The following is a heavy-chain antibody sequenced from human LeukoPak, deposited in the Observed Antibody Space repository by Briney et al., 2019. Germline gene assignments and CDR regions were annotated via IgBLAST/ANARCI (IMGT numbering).Heavy chain of an antibody. Sequence: PSETLSLTCAVYGGSFSGYYWSWIRQPPGKGLEWIGEINHSGSTNYNPSLKRRVTISVDTSKNQSSLKLSSVTAADTAVYYCARARGGYCSSTSCYTGRYYFDYWGQGTLVTVSS. CDR3: ARARGGYCSSTSCYTGRYYFDY. D-gene: IGHD2-2*02. CDR2: INHSGST. V-gene: IGHV4-34*01. J-gene: IGHJ4*02. CDR1: GGSFSGYY.